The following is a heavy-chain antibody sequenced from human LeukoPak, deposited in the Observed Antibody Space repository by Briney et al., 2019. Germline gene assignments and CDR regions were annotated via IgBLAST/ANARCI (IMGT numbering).Heavy chain of an antibody. CDR2: INPNSGGT. CDR1: GYTFTGYY. D-gene: IGHD3-10*01. J-gene: IGHJ4*02. V-gene: IGHV1-2*02. CDR3: ARDPSLLWFGELLPHYFDY. Sequence: ASVKVSCKASGYTFTGYYMHWVRQAPGQGLEWMGWINPNSGGTNYAQKFQGRVTMTRDTSISTAYMKLSRLRSDDTAVYYCARDPSLLWFGELLPHYFDYWGQGTLVTVSS.